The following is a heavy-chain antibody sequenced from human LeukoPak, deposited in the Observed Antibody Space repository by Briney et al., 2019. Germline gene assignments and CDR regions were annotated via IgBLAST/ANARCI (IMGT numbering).Heavy chain of an antibody. CDR1: GGSFSGYY. V-gene: IGHV4-34*01. CDR2: INHSGST. Sequence: KPSETLSLTCAVYGGSFSGYYWSWIRQPPGKGLEWIGEINHSGSTNYNPSLKSRVTISADTSKNQFSLKVRSVTAADTAVYYCTPSFLGYCSGGSCYPNYWGQGTLVTVSS. D-gene: IGHD2-15*01. CDR3: TPSFLGYCSGGSCYPNY. J-gene: IGHJ4*02.